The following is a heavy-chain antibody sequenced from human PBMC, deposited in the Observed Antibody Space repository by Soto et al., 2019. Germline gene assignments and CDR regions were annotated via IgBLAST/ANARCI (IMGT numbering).Heavy chain of an antibody. V-gene: IGHV4-59*01. CDR3: ARGAADTAMVDS. D-gene: IGHD5-18*01. CDR1: GGSIRSYY. CDR2: IFYSGST. J-gene: IGHJ4*02. Sequence: SETLSLTCTVSGGSIRSYYWTWIRQPPGKGLEWLGYIFYSGSTFYNPSLKSRVTISIHTSKSQFSLQLASVTAADTAVYYCARGAADTAMVDSWGQGTLVTVSS.